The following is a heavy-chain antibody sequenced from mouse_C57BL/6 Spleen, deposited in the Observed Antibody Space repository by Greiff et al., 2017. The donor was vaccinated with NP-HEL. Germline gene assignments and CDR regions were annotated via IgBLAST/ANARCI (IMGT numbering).Heavy chain of an antibody. CDR3: ARHGSSAWYFDV. D-gene: IGHD1-3*01. CDR1: GFTFSSYT. V-gene: IGHV5-9*01. CDR2: ISGGGGNT. J-gene: IGHJ1*03. Sequence: VQLKESGGGLVKPGGSLKLSCAASGFTFSSYTMSWVRQTPEKRLEWVATISGGGGNTYYPDSVKGRFTISRDNAKNTLYLQMSSLWDEDTALYYCARHGSSAWYFDVWGTGTTVTVSS.